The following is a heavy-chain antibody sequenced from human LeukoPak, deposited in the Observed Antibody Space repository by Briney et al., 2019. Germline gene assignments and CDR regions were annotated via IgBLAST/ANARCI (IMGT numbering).Heavy chain of an antibody. J-gene: IGHJ4*02. D-gene: IGHD7-27*01. CDR3: ARDVGIRYFDY. CDR1: GFTFSDYE. V-gene: IGHV3-48*03. CDR2: ISSSGSAI. Sequence: PGGSLRLSCAASGFTFSDYEMNWFRQAPGKGLEWVSYISSSGSAIYYADSVKGRFTISRDNAKNTLYLQMNSLRAEDTAVYYCARDVGIRYFDYWGQGTLITVSS.